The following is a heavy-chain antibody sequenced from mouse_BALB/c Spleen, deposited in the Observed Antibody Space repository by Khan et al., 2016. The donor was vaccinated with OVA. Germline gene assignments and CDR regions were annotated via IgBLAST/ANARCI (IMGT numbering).Heavy chain of an antibody. D-gene: IGHD1-2*01. CDR2: IWSDGST. CDR3: ARNHYPLAMDY. CDR1: GFSLTNYG. J-gene: IGHJ4*01. V-gene: IGHV2-6*02. Sequence: QVQLKESGPGLVAPSQSLSITCTVSGFSLTNYGVHWVRQPPGKGLEWLAVIWSDGSTTYNPALKSRLSISKDKSKSQVYLKMNSLKTDDTAMYYCARNHYPLAMDYWGQGPSVPVSS.